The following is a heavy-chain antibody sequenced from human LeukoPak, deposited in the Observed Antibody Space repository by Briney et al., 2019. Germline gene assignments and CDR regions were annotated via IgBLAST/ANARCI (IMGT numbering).Heavy chain of an antibody. V-gene: IGHV3-33*01. CDR3: AREYCSRWYPYDYSGMDV. D-gene: IGHD6-13*01. CDR1: GFTFGSYG. Sequence: QPGRSLRLSCAASGFTFGSYGMHWVRQAPGKGLEWVAVIGYDGSNKYYADSVKGRFTISRDNSKNKPSLQMNSLRAEDPAVYYCAREYCSRWYPYDYSGMDVWGQGTTVTVSS. CDR2: IGYDGSNK. J-gene: IGHJ6*02.